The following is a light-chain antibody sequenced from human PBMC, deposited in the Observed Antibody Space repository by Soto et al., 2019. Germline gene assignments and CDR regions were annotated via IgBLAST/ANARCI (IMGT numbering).Light chain of an antibody. CDR1: QNIGRF. J-gene: IGKJ4*01. CDR2: VAS. CDR3: QQSFNTPLP. V-gene: IGKV1-39*01. Sequence: DIQMTQSPSSLSASVGDRVTITCRASQNIGRFLNWHQQKPGKAPNVLINVASTLRSGVPSRFSGSGSGTDFNLTINSLQPEDFATYFCQQSFNTPLPFRGGTKVDIX.